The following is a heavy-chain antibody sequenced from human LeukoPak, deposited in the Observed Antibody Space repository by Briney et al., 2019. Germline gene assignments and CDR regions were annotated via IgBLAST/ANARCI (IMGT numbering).Heavy chain of an antibody. J-gene: IGHJ4*02. CDR2: INYSGST. CDR3: TGHLAARSGAARYLAY. Sequence: SETLSLTCTVSGGSISSYYWSWIRQPPGKGLEWIGYINYSGSTDYNPSLKSRVTISVDTSNNQFSLKLNSVTAADTAIYYCTGHLAARSGAARYLAYWGQGTLVTVSS. D-gene: IGHD4/OR15-4a*01. CDR1: GGSISSYY. V-gene: IGHV4-59*08.